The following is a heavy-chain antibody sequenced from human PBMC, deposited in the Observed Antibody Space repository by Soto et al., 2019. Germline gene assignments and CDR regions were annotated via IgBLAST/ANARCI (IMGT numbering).Heavy chain of an antibody. J-gene: IGHJ4*02. CDR3: ARHYATVTDY. Sequence: SETLSLTCAVYGGSFSGYYWSWIRQPPGKGLEWIGEINHSGSTNYNPSLKSRVTISVDTSKNQFSLKLSSVTAADTAVYYCARHYATVTDYWGQGTLVTVSS. D-gene: IGHD4-4*01. V-gene: IGHV4-34*01. CDR2: INHSGST. CDR1: GGSFSGYY.